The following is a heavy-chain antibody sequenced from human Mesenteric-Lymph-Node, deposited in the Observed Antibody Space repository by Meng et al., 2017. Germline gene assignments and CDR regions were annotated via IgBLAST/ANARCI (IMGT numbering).Heavy chain of an antibody. J-gene: IGHJ3*01. CDR1: TYRFNDYA. CDR2: ISGSGGST. Sequence: GESLKISCAASTYRFNDYAMGWFRQAPGKGLEWVSAISGSGGSTYYADSVKGRFTISRDNSKNTLYLQMNSLRTEDTAVYYCARDVRWGQGTMVTVSS. V-gene: IGHV3-23*01. CDR3: ARDVR.